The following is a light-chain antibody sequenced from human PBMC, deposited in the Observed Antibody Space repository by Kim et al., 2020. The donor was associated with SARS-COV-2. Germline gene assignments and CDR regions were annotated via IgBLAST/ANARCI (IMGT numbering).Light chain of an antibody. J-gene: IGLJ2*01. CDR2: RDS. CDR3: QVWDSSTMV. CDR1: NIGSKN. V-gene: IGLV3-9*01. Sequence: SYELTQPLSVSVALGQTARITCGGNNIGSKNVHWYQQKPGQAPVLVIYRDSNRPSGIPERFSGSNSGNTATLHISRAQAGVEADYYCQVWDSSTMV.